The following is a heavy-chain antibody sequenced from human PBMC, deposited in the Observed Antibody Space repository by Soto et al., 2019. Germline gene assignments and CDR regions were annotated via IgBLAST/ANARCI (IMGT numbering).Heavy chain of an antibody. Sequence: SETLSLTCTVSGGSVSSDGSYWSWIRQHPGKGLEWIGCLFYSGSTYYNPSLKSRVTISVDTSKNQFSLKLSSVTAADTAVYYCARGLAAAGLFGFGPWGQGTLVTVSS. CDR2: LFYSGST. D-gene: IGHD6-13*01. CDR3: ARGLAAAGLFGFGP. CDR1: GGSVSSDGSY. J-gene: IGHJ5*02. V-gene: IGHV4-31*03.